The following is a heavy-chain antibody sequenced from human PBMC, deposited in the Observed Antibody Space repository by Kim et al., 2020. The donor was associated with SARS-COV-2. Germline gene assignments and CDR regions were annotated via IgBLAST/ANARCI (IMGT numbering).Heavy chain of an antibody. CDR1: GYNFNTYW. Sequence: GESLKISCQGFGYNFNTYWMGWVRQKPGKGLEWIGIIYPGDSHTTYNPSIQGRVTISVDESISTTFLQWNILTASDSAMYYCGRLTDAGSYYFDSWGQGTPVTVSS. D-gene: IGHD3-10*01. J-gene: IGHJ4*02. CDR3: GRLTDAGSYYFDS. CDR2: IYPGDSHT. V-gene: IGHV5-51*01.